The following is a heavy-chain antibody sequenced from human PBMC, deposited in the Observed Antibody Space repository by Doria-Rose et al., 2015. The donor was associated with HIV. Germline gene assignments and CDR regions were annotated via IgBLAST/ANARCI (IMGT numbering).Heavy chain of an antibody. Sequence: ASGRVSCKASGFPFPSYYVHWVRQAPGQGLEWMGIINPSDSTTSYAQKFQGRVTLTRDTSTSTVYMELSSLRSEDSAVYYCARAVRNGWNELEDYWGQGTLVAVSS. CDR1: GFPFPSYY. V-gene: IGHV1-46*01. J-gene: IGHJ4*02. CDR3: ARAVRNGWNELEDY. CDR2: INPSDSTT. D-gene: IGHD1-1*01.